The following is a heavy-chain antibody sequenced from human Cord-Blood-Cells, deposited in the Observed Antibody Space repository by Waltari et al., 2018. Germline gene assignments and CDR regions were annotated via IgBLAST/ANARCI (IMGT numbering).Heavy chain of an antibody. V-gene: IGHV4-34*01. J-gene: IGHJ4*02. CDR1: GGSFSGYY. Sequence: QVQLQQWGAGLLKPSETLSLTCAVYGGSFSGYYWSWIGQPPGKGLEWIGEINHSGSTNYNPSLKSRVTISVDTSKNQFSLKLSSVTAADTAVYYCARVERGIAVAAFDYWGQGTLVTVSS. CDR3: ARVERGIAVAAFDY. CDR2: INHSGST. D-gene: IGHD6-19*01.